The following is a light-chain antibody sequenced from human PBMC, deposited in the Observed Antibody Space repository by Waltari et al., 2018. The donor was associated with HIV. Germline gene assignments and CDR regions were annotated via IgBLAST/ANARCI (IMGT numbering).Light chain of an antibody. V-gene: IGLV1-51*02. Sequence: QSVLTQPPSVSAAPGQKGTISCSGSSSHIGNNYVSWYQQRPATAPKLLIYENNKRPTGIPALFAGSKSGTSATLGITGLQTGDEADYYCGTWDSSLSAVVFGGGTKLTVL. CDR1: SSHIGNNY. CDR3: GTWDSSLSAVV. CDR2: ENN. J-gene: IGLJ2*01.